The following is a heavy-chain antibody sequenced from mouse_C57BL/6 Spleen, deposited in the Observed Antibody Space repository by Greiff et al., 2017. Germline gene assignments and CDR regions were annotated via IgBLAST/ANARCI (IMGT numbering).Heavy chain of an antibody. CDR3: ASYYSNYGGWYFDV. V-gene: IGHV5-17*01. Sequence: EVKLVESGGGLVKPGGSLKLSCAASGFTFSDYGMHWVRQAPEKGLEWVAYISSGSSTIYYADTVKGRFTISRDNAKNTLFLQMTSLRSEDTAMYYCASYYSNYGGWYFDVWGTGTTVTVSS. D-gene: IGHD2-5*01. CDR2: ISSGSSTI. J-gene: IGHJ1*03. CDR1: GFTFSDYG.